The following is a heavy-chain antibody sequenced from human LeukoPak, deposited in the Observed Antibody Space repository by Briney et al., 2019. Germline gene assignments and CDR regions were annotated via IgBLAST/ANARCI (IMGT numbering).Heavy chain of an antibody. CDR2: INPNSGGT. Sequence: ASVKVSCKASGYTFTGYYMHWVRQAPGQGLEWMGWINPNSGGTNYAQKFQGRVTMTRDTSISTAYMELSRLRSDDTAVYYCARVRRYFDWFNWFDPWGQRTLVTVSS. V-gene: IGHV1-2*02. J-gene: IGHJ5*02. CDR3: ARVRRYFDWFNWFDP. D-gene: IGHD3-9*01. CDR1: GYTFTGYY.